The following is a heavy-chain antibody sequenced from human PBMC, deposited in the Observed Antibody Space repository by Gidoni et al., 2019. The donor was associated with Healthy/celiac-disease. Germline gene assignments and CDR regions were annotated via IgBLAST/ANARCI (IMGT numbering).Heavy chain of an antibody. J-gene: IGHJ3*02. CDR3: AKVITSDIVVVPAAIPGAFDI. CDR2: ISGSGGST. D-gene: IGHD2-2*02. CDR1: GFTFSSYA. V-gene: IGHV3-23*01. Sequence: EVQLLESGGGLVQPGGSLRLSCAASGFTFSSYAMSWVRQAPGKGLEWVSAISGSGGSTYYADSVKGRFTISRDNSKNTLYLQMNSLRAEDTAVYYCAKVITSDIVVVPAAIPGAFDIWGQGTMVTVSS.